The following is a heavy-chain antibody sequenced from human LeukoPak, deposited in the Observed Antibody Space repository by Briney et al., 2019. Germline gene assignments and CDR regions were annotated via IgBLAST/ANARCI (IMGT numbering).Heavy chain of an antibody. CDR2: IIPIFGTA. D-gene: IGHD5-24*01. J-gene: IGHJ4*02. V-gene: IGHV1-69*13. CDR3: ARGSRDGYILIFDY. Sequence: GASVKVSCKASGGTFSSYAISWVRQAPGQGLEWMGGIIPIFGTASYAQKFQGRVTITADESTSTAYMELSSLRSEDTAVYYCARGSRDGYILIFDYWGQGTLVTVSS. CDR1: GGTFSSYA.